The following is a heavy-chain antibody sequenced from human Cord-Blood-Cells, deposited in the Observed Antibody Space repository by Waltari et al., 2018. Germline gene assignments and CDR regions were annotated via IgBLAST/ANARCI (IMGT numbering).Heavy chain of an antibody. D-gene: IGHD5-12*01. Sequence: VQLQQWGAGLLKPSETLSLTCAVYGGSFSGYYWSWIRQPPGKGLEWVGRIKSKTDGGTTDYAAPVKGRFTISRDDSKNTLYLQMNSLKTEDTAVYYCTTDGSGYDYYYYGMDVWGQGTTVTVSS. J-gene: IGHJ6*02. V-gene: IGHV3-15*01. CDR2: IKSKTDGGTT. CDR1: GGSFSGYY. CDR3: TTDGSGYDYYYYGMDV.